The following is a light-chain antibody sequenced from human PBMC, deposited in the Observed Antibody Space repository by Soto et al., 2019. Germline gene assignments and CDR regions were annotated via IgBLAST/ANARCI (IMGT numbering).Light chain of an antibody. CDR2: GAS. J-gene: IGKJ1*01. Sequence: EIVLTQSPATLSLSPGERATLSCRASQSVSSYLAWYQQKPGQAPRLLIYGASNRATGIPARFSGSGSGTDFTLTISSLEPEDLAVYYCQQYGSSPGWTFGQGTKVDLK. V-gene: IGKV3-11*01. CDR3: QQYGSSPGWT. CDR1: QSVSSY.